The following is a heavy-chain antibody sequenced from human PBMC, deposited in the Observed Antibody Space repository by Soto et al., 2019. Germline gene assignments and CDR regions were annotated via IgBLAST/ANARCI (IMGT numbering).Heavy chain of an antibody. D-gene: IGHD3-22*01. CDR3: ARVNYYDSSGYGLDY. V-gene: IGHV4-30-4*01. CDR2: IYYSGST. Sequence: QVQLQASGPGLVKPSQTLSLTCTVSGGSISSGDYYWSWIRKPPGKGLEWIGYIYYSGSTYYNPSLKSLFTISVDTSENQFSLKLSSVTAADTAVYYCARVNYYDSSGYGLDYWGQGTLVTVSS. CDR1: GGSISSGDYY. J-gene: IGHJ4*02.